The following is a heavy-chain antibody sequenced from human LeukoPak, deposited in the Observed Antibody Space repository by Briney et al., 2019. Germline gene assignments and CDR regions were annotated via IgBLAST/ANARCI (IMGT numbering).Heavy chain of an antibody. CDR2: INPSGGST. J-gene: IGHJ6*02. Sequence: ASVKVSCKASGYTFTSYYMHWVRQAPGQGLEWMGIINPSGGSTSYAQKFQGRVTMTRDTSTSTVYMELSSLRSEDTAVYYCARDFGLTHPTGWYYYYGMDVWGQGTTVTVSS. D-gene: IGHD3-16*01. V-gene: IGHV1-46*01. CDR3: ARDFGLTHPTGWYYYYGMDV. CDR1: GYTFTSYY.